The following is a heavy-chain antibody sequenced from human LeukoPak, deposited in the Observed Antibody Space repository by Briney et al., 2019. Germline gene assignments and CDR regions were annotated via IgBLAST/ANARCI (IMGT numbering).Heavy chain of an antibody. CDR2: IRYDGSDK. J-gene: IGHJ4*02. CDR3: VKDYRSGSYMGHFDY. CDR1: GFTFSTYG. V-gene: IGHV3-30*02. Sequence: GGSLRLSCAASGFTFSTYGMHWVRQAPGKGLEWVAFIRYDGSDKYYLDAVKGRFTISRDNSKNTLYLQMNSLRAEDSAVYHCVKDYRSGSYMGHFDYWGQGTLVTVSS. D-gene: IGHD6-19*01.